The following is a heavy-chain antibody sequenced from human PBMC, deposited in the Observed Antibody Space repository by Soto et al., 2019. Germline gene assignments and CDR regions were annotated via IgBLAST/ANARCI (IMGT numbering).Heavy chain of an antibody. CDR2: IDSVTRAS. Sequence: EVQLVESGGGLVKPGGSLRLSCVASGFAFNAYPMNWVRQPPGKGLEWVSSIDSVTRASFYADSVKGRFTISRDNAKNSLYPQMDSLGAEDTAVYYCATIRRSSGWPDYWGQGTLVTVCS. J-gene: IGHJ4*02. CDR3: ATIRRSSGWPDY. V-gene: IGHV3-21*01. CDR1: GFAFNAYP. D-gene: IGHD6-25*01.